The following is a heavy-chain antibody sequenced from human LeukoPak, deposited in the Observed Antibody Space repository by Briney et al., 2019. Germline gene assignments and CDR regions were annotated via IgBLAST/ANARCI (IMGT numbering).Heavy chain of an antibody. J-gene: IGHJ4*01. D-gene: IGHD2-21*02. CDR1: GYSFTKYW. CDR2: IYPGPPDT. CDR3: TRVTYAKGDY. Sequence: GESLKISCKGSGYSFTKYWIGWVRQMPGKSLEWMAIIYPGPPDTKYSPSFEGLVTVSSDRSTTTAYEQWSSLNASDTATYYCTRVTYAKGDYWGQGTVVTVSS. V-gene: IGHV5-51*01.